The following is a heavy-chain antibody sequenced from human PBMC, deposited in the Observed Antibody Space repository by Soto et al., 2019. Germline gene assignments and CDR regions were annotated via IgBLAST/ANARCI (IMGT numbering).Heavy chain of an antibody. CDR2: ISAYNGNT. CDR3: ARDVYCSSTSCYRSPFDY. Sequence: ASVKVSCKASGYTFTSYGISWVRQAPGQGLEWMGWISAYNGNTNYAQKLQGRVTMTTDTSTSTAYMELRSLRSDDTAVYYCARDVYCSSTSCYRSPFDYWGQGTLVTVSS. J-gene: IGHJ4*02. V-gene: IGHV1-18*01. CDR1: GYTFTSYG. D-gene: IGHD2-2*01.